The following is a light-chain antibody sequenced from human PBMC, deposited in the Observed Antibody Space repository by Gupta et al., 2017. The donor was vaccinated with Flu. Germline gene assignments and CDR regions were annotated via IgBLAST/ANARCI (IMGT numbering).Light chain of an antibody. CDR2: LNSDGSH. Sequence: LTCTLSSGHSSYAIAWHQQQPEKGPRYLMKLNSDGSHSKGDGIPDRFSGSSSGAERYLTISSLQSEDEADYYCQTWGTGSWVFGGGTKL. CDR1: SGHSSYA. CDR3: QTWGTGSWV. J-gene: IGLJ3*02. V-gene: IGLV4-69*01.